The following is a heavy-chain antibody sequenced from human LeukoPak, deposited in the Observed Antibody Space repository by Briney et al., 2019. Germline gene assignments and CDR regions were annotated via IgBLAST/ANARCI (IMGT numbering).Heavy chain of an antibody. J-gene: IGHJ3*02. CDR2: ISSSSSYI. CDR3: ARVLAVVTPEAFDI. CDR1: GFTVSGNY. Sequence: PGGSLRLSCAASGFTVSGNYMSWVRQTPGKGLEWVSSISSSSSYIYYADSVKGRFTISRDNAKNSLYLQMNSLRAEDTAVYYCARVLAVVTPEAFDIWGQGTMVAVSS. D-gene: IGHD4-23*01. V-gene: IGHV3-21*01.